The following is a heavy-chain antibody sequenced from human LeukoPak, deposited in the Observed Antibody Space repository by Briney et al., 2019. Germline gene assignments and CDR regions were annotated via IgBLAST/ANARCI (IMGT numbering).Heavy chain of an antibody. V-gene: IGHV3-30*01. CDR2: ISDDGSNK. D-gene: IGHD2-15*01. Sequence: GRSLRLLCAPSCFTCSSYAMHWARQAPGKGREWLAVISDDGSNKYYADSVKGRFTISRDNSKNTLYLQMNSLRAEDTAVYYCARDGADIVVVVAATRRYYYFDYWGQGTLVTVSS. J-gene: IGHJ4*02. CDR3: ARDGADIVVVVAATRRYYYFDY. CDR1: CFTCSSYA.